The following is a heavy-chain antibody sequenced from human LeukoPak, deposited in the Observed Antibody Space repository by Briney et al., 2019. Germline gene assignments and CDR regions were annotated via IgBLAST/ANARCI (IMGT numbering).Heavy chain of an antibody. D-gene: IGHD2-2*01. J-gene: IGHJ4*02. Sequence: GASVKVSCKASGYTFSGYYMHWVRQAPGQGLEWMGWINPNSGGTNYAQNFQGRVTMTRDTSISTAYMELSRLRSDDTAVYYCARGLVVVPAASEGDPTFDYWGQGTLVTVSS. V-gene: IGHV1-2*02. CDR3: ARGLVVVPAASEGDPTFDY. CDR2: INPNSGGT. CDR1: GYTFSGYY.